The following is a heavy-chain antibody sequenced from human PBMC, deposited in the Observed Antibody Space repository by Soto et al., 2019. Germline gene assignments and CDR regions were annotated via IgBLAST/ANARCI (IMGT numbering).Heavy chain of an antibody. CDR1: GGSFSGYY. J-gene: IGHJ6*03. Sequence: SETLSLTCAVYGGSFSGYYWSWIRQPPGKGLEWIGEINHSGSTNYNPSLKSRVTISVDTSKNQFSLKLSSVTAADTAVYYCARVGVGYCTNGVCYNRYYYYYYMDVWGKGTTVTVSS. D-gene: IGHD2-8*01. CDR2: INHSGST. V-gene: IGHV4-34*01. CDR3: ARVGVGYCTNGVCYNRYYYYYYMDV.